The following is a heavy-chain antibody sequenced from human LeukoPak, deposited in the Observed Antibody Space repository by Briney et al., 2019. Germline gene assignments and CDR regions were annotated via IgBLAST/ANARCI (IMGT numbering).Heavy chain of an antibody. Sequence: SQTLSLTCTVSGGSISSDTYYWSWIRQPPGKGLEWIGEINHSGSTNYNPSLKSRVTISVDTSKNQFSLKLSSVTAADTAFYYCASQGHHGKIVGTTLSYFYMDVWGKGTTVTVSS. CDR3: ASQGHHGKIVGTTLSYFYMDV. J-gene: IGHJ6*03. CDR2: INHSGST. CDR1: GGSISSDTYY. D-gene: IGHD1-26*01. V-gene: IGHV4-39*07.